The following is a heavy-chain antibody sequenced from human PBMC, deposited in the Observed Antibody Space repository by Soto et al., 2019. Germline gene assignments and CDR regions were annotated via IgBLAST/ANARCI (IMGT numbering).Heavy chain of an antibody. CDR2: ISGSGGST. CDR3: AKDYDFWSGNPNLFDY. Sequence: GGSLRLSCAASGFTFSSYAMSWVRQAPGKGLEWVSAISGSGGSTYYADSVKGRFTISRDNSKNTLYLQMNSLRAEDTAVYYCAKDYDFWSGNPNLFDYWGQGTLVTVSS. J-gene: IGHJ4*02. CDR1: GFTFSSYA. V-gene: IGHV3-23*01. D-gene: IGHD3-3*01.